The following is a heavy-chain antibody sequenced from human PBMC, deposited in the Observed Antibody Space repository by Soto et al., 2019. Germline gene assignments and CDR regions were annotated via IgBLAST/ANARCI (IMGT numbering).Heavy chain of an antibody. Sequence: QVQLVESGGGVVQPGRSLRLSCAASVFTFNSYAMHWVREAPGKGLEWVAVISYDGSNKYYADSVKGRFTVSRDNSKITLYLQMNSLRADDTAVYYCARDGRCSGGSCYSGTWFVPWGQGTMDTVSS. CDR2: ISYDGSNK. CDR3: ARDGRCSGGSCYSGTWFVP. V-gene: IGHV3-30-3*01. CDR1: VFTFNSYA. D-gene: IGHD2-15*01. J-gene: IGHJ5*02.